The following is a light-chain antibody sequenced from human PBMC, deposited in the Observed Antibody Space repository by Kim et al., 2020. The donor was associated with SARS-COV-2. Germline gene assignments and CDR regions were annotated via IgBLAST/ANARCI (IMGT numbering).Light chain of an antibody. CDR2: DVS. CDR3: SSYTSSSTLV. V-gene: IGLV2-14*03. Sequence: GQSITISCTGTSSDVGGYNYVSWCQQHPGKAPKLMIYDVSNRPSGVSNRFSGSKSGNTASLTISGLQAEDEADYYCSSYTSSSTLVFGGGTQLTVL. J-gene: IGLJ2*01. CDR1: SSDVGGYNY.